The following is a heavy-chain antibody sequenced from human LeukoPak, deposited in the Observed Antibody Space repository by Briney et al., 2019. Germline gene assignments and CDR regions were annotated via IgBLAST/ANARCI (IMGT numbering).Heavy chain of an antibody. Sequence: GGSLRLSCAASGFTFSSYAMHWVRQAPGKGLEWVAVISYDGSNKYYADSVKGRSTISRDNSKNTLYLQMNSLRAEDTAVYYCARELSEMATISPFDYWGQGTLVTVSS. D-gene: IGHD5-24*01. J-gene: IGHJ4*02. CDR3: ARELSEMATISPFDY. V-gene: IGHV3-30-3*01. CDR1: GFTFSSYA. CDR2: ISYDGSNK.